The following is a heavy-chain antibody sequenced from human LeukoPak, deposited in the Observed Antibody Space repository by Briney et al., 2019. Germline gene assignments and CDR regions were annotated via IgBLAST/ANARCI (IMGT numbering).Heavy chain of an antibody. CDR1: GFTVSSNY. J-gene: IGHJ3*02. Sequence: GGSLRLSCAASGFTVSSNYMSGVRQAPGKGLEWVSIIYSGGSTYYADSVKGRFTISRHNSKNTLYLQMNSLRAEDTAVYYCAREVGGSAFDIWGQGTMVTVSS. CDR3: AREVGGSAFDI. V-gene: IGHV3-53*04. D-gene: IGHD3-16*01. CDR2: IYSGGST.